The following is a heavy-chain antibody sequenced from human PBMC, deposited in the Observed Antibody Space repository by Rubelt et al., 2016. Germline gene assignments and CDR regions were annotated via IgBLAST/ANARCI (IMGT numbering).Heavy chain of an antibody. CDR1: GYTFTGYY. J-gene: IGHJ6*02. CDR3: AREGDYYYGMDV. V-gene: IGHV1-2*06. CDR2: INPNSAGS. Sequence: QVQLVQSGAEVTKPGASVKVSCKASGYTFTGYYMHWVRPAPGQGLEWMGRINPNSAGSNYAQKVQGRGTRTRDTSISTAYMELSRLRSDDTAVYYCAREGDYYYGMDVWGQGTTVTVSS. D-gene: IGHD3-16*01.